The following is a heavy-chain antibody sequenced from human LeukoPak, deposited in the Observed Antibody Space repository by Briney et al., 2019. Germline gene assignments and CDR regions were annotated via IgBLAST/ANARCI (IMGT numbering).Heavy chain of an antibody. J-gene: IGHJ4*02. CDR1: GYRFTNYW. Sequence: GESLKISCKGFGYRFTNYWIGWVRQMPGKGLEWMGIIYPGDSDTRYSPSFQGQVTISADKSINTAYLQWSSLRASDTAMYYCVLAGSGSYYFDYWGQGILVTVSS. CDR3: VLAGSGSYYFDY. V-gene: IGHV5-51*01. D-gene: IGHD3-10*01. CDR2: IYPGDSDT.